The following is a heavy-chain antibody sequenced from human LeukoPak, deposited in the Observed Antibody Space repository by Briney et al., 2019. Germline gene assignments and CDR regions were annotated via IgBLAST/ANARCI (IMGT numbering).Heavy chain of an antibody. CDR2: FWGWGRRT. Sequence: GGSLTLSCALSGLTFSSLAVRWVRQAPGEGREWVSSFWGWGRRTYYGDSVKGQFTICRDNSKNTLYLHMNSLRAEDTAVYYCAKEHNGNDGYLGKYYYYYFGMDVWGKGTTVTVSS. V-gene: IGHV3-23*01. CDR3: AKEHNGNDGYLGKYYYYYFGMDV. CDR1: GLTFSSLA. D-gene: IGHD1-1*01. J-gene: IGHJ6*04.